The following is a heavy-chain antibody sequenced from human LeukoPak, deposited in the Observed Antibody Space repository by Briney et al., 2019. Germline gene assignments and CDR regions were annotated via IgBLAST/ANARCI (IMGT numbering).Heavy chain of an antibody. J-gene: IGHJ5*02. CDR2: IYYSGST. CDR1: GGSISSGSYY. CDR3: ARDALGDDYSNYNWFDP. D-gene: IGHD4-11*01. Sequence: PSETLSLTCTVSGGSISSGSYYWNWIRQPAGEGLEWIGYIYYSGSTNYNPSLKSRVTISLDTSKNQFSLRLSSVTAADTAVYYCARDALGDDYSNYNWFDPWGQGTLVTVSS. V-gene: IGHV4-61*10.